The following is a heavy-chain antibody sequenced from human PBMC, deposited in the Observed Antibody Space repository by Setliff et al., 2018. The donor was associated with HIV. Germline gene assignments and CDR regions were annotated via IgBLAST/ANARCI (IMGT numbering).Heavy chain of an antibody. CDR3: ARLYYYDSSGYYFLYYYYGMDV. Sequence: SENLSLTCTVSGGSISSSSYYWGWIRQPPGKGLEWIGSIYYSGSTYYNPSLKSRVTISVDTSKNQFSLKLSSVTAADTAVYYCARLYYYDSSGYYFLYYYYGMDVWGQGTTVTVSS. D-gene: IGHD3-22*01. CDR2: IYYSGST. CDR1: GGSISSSSYY. V-gene: IGHV4-39*07. J-gene: IGHJ6*02.